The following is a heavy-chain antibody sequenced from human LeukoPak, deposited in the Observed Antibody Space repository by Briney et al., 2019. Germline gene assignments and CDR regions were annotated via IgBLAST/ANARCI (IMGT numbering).Heavy chain of an antibody. J-gene: IGHJ4*02. D-gene: IGHD3-10*01. Sequence: SETLSLTCTVSGGSISSYYWSWIRQPPGKGLEWIGYIYYSGSTNYNPSLKSRVTISVDTSKNQFSLKLSSVTAADTAVYYCARRYGSGSSGTFDYWGQGTLVTVSS. CDR1: GGSISSYY. CDR3: ARRYGSGSSGTFDY. CDR2: IYYSGST. V-gene: IGHV4-59*01.